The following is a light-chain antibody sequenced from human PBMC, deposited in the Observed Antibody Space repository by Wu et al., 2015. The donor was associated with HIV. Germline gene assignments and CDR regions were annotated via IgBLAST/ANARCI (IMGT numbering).Light chain of an antibody. CDR2: GAS. J-gene: IGKJ4*01. V-gene: IGKV3-20*01. Sequence: EIVLTQSPGTLSLSPGERATLSCRASQSVSSSYLAWYQQKPGQAPRLLIYGASSRATGIPDRFSGSGSGTDFTLTISRLEPEDFAVYYCQQYGSGITFGGGTEGGDQT. CDR1: QSVSSSY. CDR3: QQYGSGIT.